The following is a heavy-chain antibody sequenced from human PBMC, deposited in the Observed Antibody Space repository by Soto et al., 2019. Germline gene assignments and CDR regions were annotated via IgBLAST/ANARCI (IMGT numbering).Heavy chain of an antibody. V-gene: IGHV1-18*01. D-gene: IGHD4-17*01. CDR2: ISAYNGKT. CDR3: ARRHDYGVYGHFDY. Sequence: GASVKVSCKASGYTFTSYGISWVRQAPGQGLEWMGWISAYNGKTNYAQKKQGRVNKNKDTSTSTAYMEMRNLSSDDTAVYYCARRHDYGVYGHFDYWGQGTLVTVSS. J-gene: IGHJ4*02. CDR1: GYTFTSYG.